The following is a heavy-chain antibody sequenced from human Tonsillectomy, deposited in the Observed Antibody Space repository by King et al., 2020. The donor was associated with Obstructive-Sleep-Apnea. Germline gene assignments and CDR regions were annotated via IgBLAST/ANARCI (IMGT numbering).Heavy chain of an antibody. V-gene: IGHV3-30*02. J-gene: IGHJ4*02. CDR1: GFTFSSSG. D-gene: IGHD6-19*01. CDR3: AKEAYSSAWYVDY. Sequence: VQLVESGGGVVQPGGSLKLSCAASGFTFSSSGMHWVRQAPGKGLEWVAFIRYDGGYKYYPDSVKGRFTISRDNSNNTVYLQMNRLRAEDTAVYYCAKEAYSSAWYVDYWGQGTLVTVSS. CDR2: IRYDGGYK.